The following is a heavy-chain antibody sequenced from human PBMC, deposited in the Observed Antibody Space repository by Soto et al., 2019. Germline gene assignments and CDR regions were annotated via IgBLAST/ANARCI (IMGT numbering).Heavy chain of an antibody. CDR2: IYYNGNS. D-gene: IGHD1-20*01. J-gene: IGHJ4*02. V-gene: IGHV4-59*01. CDR3: AREQYNWKI. CDR1: GGSISTYY. Sequence: SETLSLTCTVSGGSISTYYWSWIRQPPGKGLEWLGYIYYNGNSYYNPSLKSRLTMSVDTSKNQFSLRLSSATAADTAVYYCAREQYNWKIWGQGALVTVSS.